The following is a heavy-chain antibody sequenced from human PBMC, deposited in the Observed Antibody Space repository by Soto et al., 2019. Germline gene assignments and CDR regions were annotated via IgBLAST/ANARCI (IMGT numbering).Heavy chain of an antibody. CDR3: ATLGIVGASRFDY. Sequence: SETLSLTCTVSGGSVSSGSFYWSWIRQPPGKGLEWIGNIYYNGSTNYNPSLKSRVTISVDTSKNQFSLMLSSVTAADTAVYYCATLGIVGASRFDYWGQGTLVTVSS. D-gene: IGHD1-26*01. CDR2: IYYNGST. CDR1: GGSVSSGSFY. J-gene: IGHJ4*02. V-gene: IGHV4-61*01.